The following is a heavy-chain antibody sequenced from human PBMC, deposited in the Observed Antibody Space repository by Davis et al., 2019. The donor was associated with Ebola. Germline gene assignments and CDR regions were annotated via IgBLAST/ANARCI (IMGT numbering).Heavy chain of an antibody. CDR1: GFTFSSYD. V-gene: IGHV3-13*01. D-gene: IGHD2-15*01. Sequence: GESLKISCAASGFTFSSYDMHWVRQATGKGLEWVSGIGIAGDTFYPGSVKGRFTIPRENAKNSLYLQMNSLRAGDTAVYYCARGRGYCSGGTCRNWFDPWGQGTLVTVSS. J-gene: IGHJ5*02. CDR2: IGIAGDT. CDR3: ARGRGYCSGGTCRNWFDP.